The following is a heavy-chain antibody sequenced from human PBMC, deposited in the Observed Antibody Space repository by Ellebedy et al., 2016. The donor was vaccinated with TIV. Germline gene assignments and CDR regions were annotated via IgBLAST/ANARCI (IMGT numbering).Heavy chain of an antibody. CDR2: IIPIFGTA. D-gene: IGHD3-10*01. Sequence: GGSLRLSCAASGFTFSSYAISWVRQAPGQGLEWMGGIIPIFGTANYAQKFQGRVTITADKSTRTAYMELSSLRSEDTAVYYCARGLWFGELFGYWGQGTLVTVSS. CDR3: ARGLWFGELFGY. J-gene: IGHJ4*02. CDR1: GFTFSSYA. V-gene: IGHV1-69*06.